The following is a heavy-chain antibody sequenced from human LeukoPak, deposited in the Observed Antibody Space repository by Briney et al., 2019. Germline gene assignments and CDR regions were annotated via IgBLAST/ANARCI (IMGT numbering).Heavy chain of an antibody. CDR2: IYPDDSDI. J-gene: IGHJ4*02. CDR3: ARAAKGDVIFDY. D-gene: IGHD2-21*02. CDR1: GYSFTTYW. Sequence: GESLKISCQGSGYSFTTYWIGWVRQMPGKGLEWMGVIYPDDSDIRYGPSFQGQATISGDKSKSTVYLQWTSLKASDTATYYCARAAKGDVIFDYWGQGTFVTVSS. V-gene: IGHV5-51*01.